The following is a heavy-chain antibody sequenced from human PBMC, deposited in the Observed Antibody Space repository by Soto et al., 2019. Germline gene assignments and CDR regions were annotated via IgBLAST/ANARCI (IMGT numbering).Heavy chain of an antibody. D-gene: IGHD4-17*01. CDR3: AHPRGYGVFDAYDI. Sequence: PGGSLRLSXAASGFTFSTYAMSWVRQAPGKGLEWASAISAGGGSTYYADSVKGRFTISRDNSINTLYLQMNSLRTEDTAVYYCAHPRGYGVFDAYDIWGQGAMVTVSS. CDR1: GFTFSTYA. CDR2: ISAGGGST. J-gene: IGHJ3*02. V-gene: IGHV3-23*01.